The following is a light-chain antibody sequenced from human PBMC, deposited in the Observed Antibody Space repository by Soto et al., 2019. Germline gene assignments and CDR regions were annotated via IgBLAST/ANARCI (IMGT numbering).Light chain of an antibody. V-gene: IGKV1-8*01. CDR1: QGISSY. CDR3: QQYYSYPL. Sequence: AIRMTQSPSSLSASTGDRVTITCRASQGISSYLAWYQQKPGKAPKLLLYAASTLQSGVPSRFSGSGSGTDFTLTISCLQSEDFATYYCQQYYSYPLFGPGTKVDIK. J-gene: IGKJ3*01. CDR2: AAS.